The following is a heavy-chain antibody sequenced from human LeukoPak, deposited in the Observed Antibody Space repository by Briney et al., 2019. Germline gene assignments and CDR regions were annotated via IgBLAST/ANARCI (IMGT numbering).Heavy chain of an antibody. D-gene: IGHD6-13*01. CDR3: AKDLVIGIAAAGNY. CDR2: MSGSAGSA. V-gene: IGHV3-23*01. CDR1: GFTFSSYA. J-gene: IGHJ4*02. Sequence: GGSLRLSCAASGFTFSSYAMSLVRQAPGKGLEWVSGMSGSAGSAYYADSVKGRFTISRDNSKNTLYLQMNSLRAEDTAVYYCAKDLVIGIAAAGNYWGQGTLVTVSS.